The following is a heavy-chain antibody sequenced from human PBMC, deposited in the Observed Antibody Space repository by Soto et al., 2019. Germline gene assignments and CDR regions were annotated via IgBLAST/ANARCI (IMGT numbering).Heavy chain of an antibody. D-gene: IGHD5-18*01. CDR3: ARLDGYSYGLDY. CDR2: NYNSGST. V-gene: IGHV4-39*01. Sequence: SETLSLTCPLSAGSISRSSNYWGWLRHPPQKVVEWIGSNYNSGSTYYNPTLKSRVTISVNTSKNQSYLKLSSVTAEDTAVYYCARLDGYSYGLDYWGQGTLVTVSS. CDR1: AGSISRSSNY. J-gene: IGHJ4*02.